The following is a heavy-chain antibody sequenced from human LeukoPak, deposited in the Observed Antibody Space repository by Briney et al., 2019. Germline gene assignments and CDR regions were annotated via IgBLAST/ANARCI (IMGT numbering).Heavy chain of an antibody. D-gene: IGHD1-26*01. CDR3: TRHGGFVGATQYYYYYMDV. J-gene: IGHJ6*03. CDR1: GFTFSGSA. CDR2: IRSKANSYAT. V-gene: IGHV3-73*01. Sequence: GGSLRLSCAASGFTFSGSAMHWVRQASGKGLEWVGRIRSKANSYATAYAASVKGRFTISRDDSKNTAYLQMNSLKTEDTAVYYCTRHGGFVGATQYYYYYMDVWGKGTTVTVSS.